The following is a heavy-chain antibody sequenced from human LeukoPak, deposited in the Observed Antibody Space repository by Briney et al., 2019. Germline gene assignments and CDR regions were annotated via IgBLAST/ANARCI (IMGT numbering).Heavy chain of an antibody. CDR1: GSTFSTLA. V-gene: IGHV1-69*11. J-gene: IGHJ3*02. D-gene: IGHD3-10*01. CDR3: AKVRGSDAFDI. Sequence: SVKVSCRASGSTFSTLAINWVRQAPGQGLEWMGRIIPILGQTNSALKFQGRVTITADESTSTAYMDLSGLRSEDTAVYYCAKVRGSDAFDIWGQGTMVTVSS. CDR2: IIPILGQT.